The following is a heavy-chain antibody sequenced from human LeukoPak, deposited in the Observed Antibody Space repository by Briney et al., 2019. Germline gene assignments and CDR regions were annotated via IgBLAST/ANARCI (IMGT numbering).Heavy chain of an antibody. D-gene: IGHD3-22*01. J-gene: IGHJ5*02. Sequence: PSETLSLTCTVSGCSISNYYWSWVRQPPGKGLEWIGYIYYSGSTNYNPSLKSRVTISVDTSKNQFSLKLSSVTAADTAVYYCARVFSTNYYDNRGWFDPWGQGTLVTVSS. CDR2: IYYSGST. CDR1: GCSISNYY. CDR3: ARVFSTNYYDNRGWFDP. V-gene: IGHV4-59*01.